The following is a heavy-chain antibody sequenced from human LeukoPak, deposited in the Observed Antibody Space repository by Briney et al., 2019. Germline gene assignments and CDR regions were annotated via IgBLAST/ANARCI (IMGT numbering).Heavy chain of an antibody. Sequence: GASLTVSCKASGYTFTGYYMHWVRQAPGQRLEWMGWINPNSGGTNYAQKFQGRVTMTRDTSISTAYMELSRLRSDDTAVYYCARDESVVPAAESEGFDYWGQGTLVTVSS. CDR1: GYTFTGYY. J-gene: IGHJ4*02. D-gene: IGHD2-2*01. CDR3: ARDESVVPAAESEGFDY. V-gene: IGHV1-2*02. CDR2: INPNSGGT.